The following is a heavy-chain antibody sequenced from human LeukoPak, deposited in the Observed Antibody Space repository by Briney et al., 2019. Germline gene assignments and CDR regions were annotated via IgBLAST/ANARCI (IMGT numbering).Heavy chain of an antibody. CDR3: ARDPDIVVVPAASAPDY. Sequence: GGSLRLSCAASGFTFSSYAMHWVRQAPGKGLEWVAVISYDGSNKYYADSVKGRFTISRDNSKNTLYLQMNSLRAEDTAVYYCARDPDIVVVPAASAPDYWGQGTLVTVSS. J-gene: IGHJ4*02. CDR2: ISYDGSNK. D-gene: IGHD2-2*01. CDR1: GFTFSSYA. V-gene: IGHV3-30*04.